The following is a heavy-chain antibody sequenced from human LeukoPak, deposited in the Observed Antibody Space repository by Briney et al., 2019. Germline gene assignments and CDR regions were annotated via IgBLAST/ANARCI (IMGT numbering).Heavy chain of an antibody. J-gene: IGHJ3*02. Sequence: PGGSLRLSCAASGFTFSSYAMSWVRQAPGKGLEWVSAISGSGGSTYYADSVKGRFTISRDNSKNTLYLQMNSLRAEDTAVYYCAKEYCSSTSCYFAFDIWGQGTMVTVSS. V-gene: IGHV3-23*01. D-gene: IGHD2-2*01. CDR2: ISGSGGST. CDR3: AKEYCSSTSCYFAFDI. CDR1: GFTFSSYA.